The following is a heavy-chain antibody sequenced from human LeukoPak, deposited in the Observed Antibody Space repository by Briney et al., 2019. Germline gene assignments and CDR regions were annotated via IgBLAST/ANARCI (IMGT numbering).Heavy chain of an antibody. J-gene: IGHJ5*02. CDR2: IYYSGST. D-gene: IGHD3-10*01. V-gene: IGHV4-59*01. CDR1: GGSISSYY. Sequence: SETLSLTCTVSGGSISSYYWSWIRQPPGKGLEWIGYIYYSGSTNYNPSLKSRVTISVDTSKNQFSLKLRSVTAADTAVYYCARAVLDNENYYAWFDPWGQGTLVTVSS. CDR3: ARAVLDNENYYAWFDP.